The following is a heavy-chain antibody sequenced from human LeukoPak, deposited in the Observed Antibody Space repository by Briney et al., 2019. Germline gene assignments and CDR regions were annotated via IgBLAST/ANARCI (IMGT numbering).Heavy chain of an antibody. CDR1: GFTFSSYG. CDR2: IWYDGSNK. Sequence: GRSLKLSCAASGFTFSSYGMPWVRQAPGKGLEWVAVIWYDGSNKYYADSVKGRFTISRDNSKNTLYLQMNSLRAEDTAVYYCASSPYCGGTLDYWGQGTLVTVSS. V-gene: IGHV3-33*01. D-gene: IGHD4-23*01. CDR3: ASSPYCGGTLDY. J-gene: IGHJ4*02.